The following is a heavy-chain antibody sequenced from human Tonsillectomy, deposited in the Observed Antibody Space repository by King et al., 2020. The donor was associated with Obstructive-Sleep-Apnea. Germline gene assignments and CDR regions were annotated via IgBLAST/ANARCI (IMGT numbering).Heavy chain of an antibody. J-gene: IGHJ2*01. CDR2: IYYSGST. CDR3: ARHYDILTGYYLGDWYFDL. CDR1: GGSISSSSDY. Sequence: QLQESGPGLVKPSETLSLTCTVSGGSISSSSDYWGWIRQPPGKGLEWIGSIYYSGSTYYNPSLKSRVTISVDTSKNQFSLKLSSVTAADTAVYYCARHYDILTGYYLGDWYFDLWGRGTLVTVSS. V-gene: IGHV4-39*07. D-gene: IGHD3-9*01.